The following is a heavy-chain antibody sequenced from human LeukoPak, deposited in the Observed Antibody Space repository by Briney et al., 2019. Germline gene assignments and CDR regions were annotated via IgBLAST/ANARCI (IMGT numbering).Heavy chain of an antibody. V-gene: IGHV3-53*01. Sequence: GGSLRLSCAASGFTVSSNYMSWVRQAPGKGLEWVSVIYSGGSTYYADSVKRRFTISRDNSKNTLYLQMNSLRAEDTAVYYCARTELGTYFDYWGQGTLVTVSS. D-gene: IGHD7-27*01. CDR3: ARTELGTYFDY. CDR1: GFTVSSNY. J-gene: IGHJ4*02. CDR2: IYSGGST.